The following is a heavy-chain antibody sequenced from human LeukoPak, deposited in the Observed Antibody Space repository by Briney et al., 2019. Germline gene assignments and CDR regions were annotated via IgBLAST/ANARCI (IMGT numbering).Heavy chain of an antibody. CDR3: ARDDSGGNSGIGYYYYGMDV. V-gene: IGHV4-31*03. J-gene: IGHJ6*02. Sequence: SETLFLTCTVSGGSISSGGYYWSWIRQHPGKGLEWIGYIYYSGSTYYNPSLKSRVTISVDTSKNQFSLKLSSVTAADTAVYYCARDDSGGNSGIGYYYYGMDVWGQGTTVTVSS. D-gene: IGHD4-23*01. CDR2: IYYSGST. CDR1: GGSISSGGYY.